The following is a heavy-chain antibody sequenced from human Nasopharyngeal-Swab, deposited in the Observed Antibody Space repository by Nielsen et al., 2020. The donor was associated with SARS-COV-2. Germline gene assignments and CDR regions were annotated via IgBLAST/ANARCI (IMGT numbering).Heavy chain of an antibody. D-gene: IGHD1-7*01. V-gene: IGHV3-43D*03. J-gene: IGHJ1*01. CDR1: GFTFDDYA. CDR2: ISWDGGTT. CDR3: AKDMEETGTTGYFQH. Sequence: GGSLRLSCAASGFTFDDYAMHWVRQTPGKGLEWVALISWDGGTTFYSDSVKGRFTISTDNSKNSLYLQMNSLRAEDSALYYCAKDMEETGTTGYFQHWGQGTMVTVSS.